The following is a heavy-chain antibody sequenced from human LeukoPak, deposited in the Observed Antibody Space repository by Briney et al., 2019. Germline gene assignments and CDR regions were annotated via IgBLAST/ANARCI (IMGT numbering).Heavy chain of an antibody. J-gene: IGHJ6*03. CDR1: GGTFSSYT. V-gene: IGHV1-69*02. CDR3: ARGLPDGYYNYYYMDV. CDR2: IIPILGIA. Sequence: ASVKVSCKASGGTFSSYTISWVRQAPGQGLEWRGRIIPILGIANYARKFQGRVTITADKSTSTAYMELSSLRSEDTAVYYCARGLPDGYYNYYYMDVWGKGTTVTVSS. D-gene: IGHD1-14*01.